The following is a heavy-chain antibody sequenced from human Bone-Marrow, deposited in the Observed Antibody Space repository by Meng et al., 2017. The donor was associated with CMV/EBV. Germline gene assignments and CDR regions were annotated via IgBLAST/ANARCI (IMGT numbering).Heavy chain of an antibody. J-gene: IGHJ3*02. CDR2: HYNDVSSI. V-gene: IGHV3-74*01. Sequence: GESLKISCAASGFTFSIYWMHWVRQVPGKGLEWVSRHYNDVSSISYADSVKGRLTISRDKAKKTLYLQMNSLRADDTAVYYCARGLSYMAFDMWGQGTMVTVSS. CDR1: GFTFSIYW. CDR3: ARGLSYMAFDM. D-gene: IGHD1-14*01.